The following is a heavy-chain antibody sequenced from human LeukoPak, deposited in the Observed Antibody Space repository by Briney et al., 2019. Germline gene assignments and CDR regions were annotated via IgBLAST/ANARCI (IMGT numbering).Heavy chain of an antibody. CDR2: IEPDGSEK. Sequence: GGSLRLSCEASGFTFGNHYMNWVRQAPGKGLEWVANIEPDGSEKYYVDSVKGRFTISRDNAKNSLYLQMNSLRAEDTAVYYCASWDSGWSFFDYWGQGTLVTVSS. J-gene: IGHJ4*02. CDR3: ASWDSGWSFFDY. D-gene: IGHD6-19*01. CDR1: GFTFGNHY. V-gene: IGHV3-7*01.